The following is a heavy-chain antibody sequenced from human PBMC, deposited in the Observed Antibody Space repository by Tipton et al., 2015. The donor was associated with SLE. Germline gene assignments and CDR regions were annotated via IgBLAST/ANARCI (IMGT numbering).Heavy chain of an antibody. Sequence: TLSLTCTVSGASISSHYWNWIRQPPGKGLEWIGNIYNNGNTNYNPSLKSRVTISVDTSRNQFFLKLSSVTAADTALYYCARAKRSSTTWGYWFDPWGQGTLVTVAS. V-gene: IGHV4-59*11. CDR1: GASISSHY. CDR2: IYNNGNT. CDR3: ARAKRSSTTWGYWFDP. J-gene: IGHJ5*02. D-gene: IGHD2-2*01.